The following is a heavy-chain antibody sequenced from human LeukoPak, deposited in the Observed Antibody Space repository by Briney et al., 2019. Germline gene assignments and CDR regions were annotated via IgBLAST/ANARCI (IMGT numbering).Heavy chain of an antibody. J-gene: IGHJ4*02. V-gene: IGHV3-23*01. CDR2: ISGSGGST. Sequence: GGSLRLSCAASGFTFSSYAMSWVRQAPGKGLEWVSAISGSGGSTYYADSVKGRFTISRDNSKNTLYLQMNSLRAEDTAVYYCAKDTVLLWFGELCYFDYWGRGTLVTVSS. CDR1: GFTFSSYA. CDR3: AKDTVLLWFGELCYFDY. D-gene: IGHD3-10*01.